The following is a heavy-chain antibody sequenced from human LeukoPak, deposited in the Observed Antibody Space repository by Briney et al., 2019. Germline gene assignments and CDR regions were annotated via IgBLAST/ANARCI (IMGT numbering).Heavy chain of an antibody. D-gene: IGHD3-3*01. CDR2: INPSNGDT. J-gene: IGHJ4*02. CDR3: ARVSGGTLWTFDY. Sequence: ASVKVSCKASKYTFTVYYLHWVRQAPGQGLEWMGRINPSNGDTIYAQKFQGRVTMTRDTSISTASMELNRLRSDDTAVHYCARVSGGTLWTFDYWGQGTLVTVSS. CDR1: KYTFTVYY. V-gene: IGHV1-2*06.